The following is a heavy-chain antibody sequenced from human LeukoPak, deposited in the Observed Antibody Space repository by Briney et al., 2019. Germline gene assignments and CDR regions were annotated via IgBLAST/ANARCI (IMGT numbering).Heavy chain of an antibody. D-gene: IGHD2-2*01. CDR3: ARGRGSTRINWFDP. CDR1: GGSFSGYY. CDR2: INHSGST. V-gene: IGHV4-34*01. Sequence: PPETLSLTCAVYGGSFSGYYWSWIRQPPGKGLEWIGEINHSGSTNYNPSLKRRVTISVDTSKNQFSLKLSSVTAADTAVYYCARGRGSTRINWFDPWGQGTLVTVSS. J-gene: IGHJ5*02.